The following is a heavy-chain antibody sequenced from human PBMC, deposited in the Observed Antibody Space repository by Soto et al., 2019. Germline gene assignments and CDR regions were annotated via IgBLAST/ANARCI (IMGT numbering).Heavy chain of an antibody. CDR1: GYSFTNYW. Sequence: PWETLKISCKASGYSFTNYWIGWVRQIPGKGLESMGVIYPGDSDTKYSPSFQGQVTISADKSMSTAYLQWSSLEASDTAMYYCARRDDCLWGSQNWFDPWGQGTLVTVSS. V-gene: IGHV5-51*01. CDR3: ARRDDCLWGSQNWFDP. J-gene: IGHJ5*02. CDR2: IYPGDSDT. D-gene: IGHD3-16*01.